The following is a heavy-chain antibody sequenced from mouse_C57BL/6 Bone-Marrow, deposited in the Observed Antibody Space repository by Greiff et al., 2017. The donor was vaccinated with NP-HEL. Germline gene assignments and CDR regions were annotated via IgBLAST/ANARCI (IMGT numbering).Heavy chain of an antibody. V-gene: IGHV10-1*01. J-gene: IGHJ1*03. CDR3: VRGDYGSRHWYFDV. CDR1: GFSFNTYA. D-gene: IGHD1-1*01. CDR2: IRSKSNNYAT. Sequence: EVKLMESGGGLVQPKGSLKLSCAASGFSFNTYAMNWVRQAPGKGLEWVARIRSKSNNYATYYADSVKDRFTISRDDSESMLYLQMNNLKTEDTAMYYCVRGDYGSRHWYFDVWGTGTTVTVSS.